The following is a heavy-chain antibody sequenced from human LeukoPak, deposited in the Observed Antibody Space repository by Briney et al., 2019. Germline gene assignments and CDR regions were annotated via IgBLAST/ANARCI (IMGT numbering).Heavy chain of an antibody. CDR1: GGSISSGGYY. CDR2: IYYSGST. Sequence: SQTLSLTCTVSGGSISSGGYYWSWIRQHPGKGLEWIGYIYYSGSTYYNPSPKSRVTISVDTSKNQFSLKLSSVTAADTAVYYCALGSDSSGYSSDAFDIWGQGTMVTVSS. CDR3: ALGSDSSGYSSDAFDI. V-gene: IGHV4-31*03. D-gene: IGHD3-22*01. J-gene: IGHJ3*02.